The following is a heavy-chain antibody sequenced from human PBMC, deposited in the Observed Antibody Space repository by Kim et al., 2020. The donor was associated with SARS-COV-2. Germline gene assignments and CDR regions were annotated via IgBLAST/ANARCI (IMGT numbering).Heavy chain of an antibody. CDR3: ARGGLRYFAPGIY. V-gene: IGHV4-34*01. D-gene: IGHD3-9*01. J-gene: IGHJ4*02. Sequence: TPSLKSRVTISVDTSKNQFSLKLSSVTAADTAVYYCARGGLRYFAPGIYWGQGTLVTVSS.